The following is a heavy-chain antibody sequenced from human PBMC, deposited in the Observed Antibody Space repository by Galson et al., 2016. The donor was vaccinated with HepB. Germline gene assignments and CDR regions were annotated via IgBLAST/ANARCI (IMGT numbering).Heavy chain of an antibody. V-gene: IGHV1-2*02. D-gene: IGHD4-17*01. CDR2: IKPHSGGT. CDR3: AREFNRHTVTTFYYYGMDV. CDR1: GYSFTGYF. Sequence: SAKVSCKASGYSFTGYFIHWVRQAPGQGLEWMGLIKPHSGGTKYAQKFQGRVTLTRDTSTSTVYMELTSLRSDDTAVYFCAREFNRHTVTTFYYYGMDVWGQGTTVTVSS. J-gene: IGHJ6*02.